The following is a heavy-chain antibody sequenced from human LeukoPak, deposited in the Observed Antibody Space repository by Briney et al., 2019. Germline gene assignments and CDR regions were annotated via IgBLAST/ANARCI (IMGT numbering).Heavy chain of an antibody. V-gene: IGHV3-7*01. CDR3: AREVTPYY. J-gene: IGHJ4*02. CDR2: IKQDGSEK. D-gene: IGHD2-21*02. CDR1: GFTFISYW. Sequence: QPWGSLRLSCAASGFTFISYWMSWVRQAPGKGLEWVANIKQDGSEKYYVDSVKGRFTISRDNAKNSLYLQMNSLRAEDTAVYYCAREVTPYYWGQGTLVTVSS.